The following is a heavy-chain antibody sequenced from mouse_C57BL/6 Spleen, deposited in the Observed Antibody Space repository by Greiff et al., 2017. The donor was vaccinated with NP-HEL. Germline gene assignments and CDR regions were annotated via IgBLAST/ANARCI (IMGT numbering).Heavy chain of an antibody. V-gene: IGHV1-82*01. CDR1: GYAFSSSW. CDR3: AREPAYYSNYSSFAY. Sequence: QVQLKESGPELVKPGASVKISCKASGYAFSSSWMNWVKQRPGKGLEWIGRIYPGDGDTNYNGKFKGKATLTADKYSSTAYMQLSSLTSEDSAVYFCAREPAYYSNYSSFAYWGQGTLVTVSA. J-gene: IGHJ3*01. CDR2: IYPGDGDT. D-gene: IGHD2-5*01.